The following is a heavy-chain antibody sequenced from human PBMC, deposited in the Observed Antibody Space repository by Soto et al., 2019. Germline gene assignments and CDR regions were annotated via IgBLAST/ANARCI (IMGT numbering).Heavy chain of an antibody. D-gene: IGHD1-7*01. V-gene: IGHV5-51*01. J-gene: IGHJ5*02. CDR2: IYPGDSDT. Sequence: PGESLKISCKGSGYSFTSYWIGWVRQMPGKGLEWMGIIYPGDSDTRYSPSFQGQVTISADKSISTAYLQWSSLKASDTAMYYCARLSRYNWNYGGFDPWGQGTLVTVSS. CDR1: GYSFTSYW. CDR3: ARLSRYNWNYGGFDP.